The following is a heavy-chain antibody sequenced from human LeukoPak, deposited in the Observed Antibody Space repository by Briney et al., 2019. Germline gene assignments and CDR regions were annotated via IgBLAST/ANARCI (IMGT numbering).Heavy chain of an antibody. CDR2: ISGSGGST. V-gene: IGHV3-23*01. D-gene: IGHD2-21*01. J-gene: IGHJ4*02. CDR3: ARCYSYGRVDY. Sequence: GGSLRLSCAASGFTFSSYAMSWVRQAPGKGLEWVSAISGSGGSTYYADSVKGRFTISRGSSKNTLYLQMNSLRAEDTAVYYCARCYSYGRVDYWGQGTLVTVSS. CDR1: GFTFSSYA.